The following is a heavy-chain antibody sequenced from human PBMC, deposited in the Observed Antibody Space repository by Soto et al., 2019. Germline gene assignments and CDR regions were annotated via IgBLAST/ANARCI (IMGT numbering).Heavy chain of an antibody. J-gene: IGHJ3*02. V-gene: IGHV3-13*01. CDR2: IGTAGDT. Sequence: GGSLRLSCAASGFTFSSYDMHWVRQATGKGLEWVSAIGTAGDTYYPGSVKGRFTISRENAKNSLYLQMNSLRAEDTAVYYCAKLGAAAGSSDAFDIWGQGTMVTVSS. CDR1: GFTFSSYD. CDR3: AKLGAAAGSSDAFDI. D-gene: IGHD6-13*01.